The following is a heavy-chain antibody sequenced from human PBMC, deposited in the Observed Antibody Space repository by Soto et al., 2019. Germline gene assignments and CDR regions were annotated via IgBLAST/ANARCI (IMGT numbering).Heavy chain of an antibody. CDR3: VRGGWYVDL. Sequence: QVQLQESGPGLVKPSETLSLTCTVSGGSISSYYWSWIRQPPGKGLEWIGYTHYSGSTNYNPSLKSRVTISVDTSKNQFSLKLSSVTAADTAVYYCVRGGWYVDLLGRGTLVTVSS. D-gene: IGHD3-16*01. J-gene: IGHJ2*01. CDR2: THYSGST. CDR1: GGSISSYY. V-gene: IGHV4-59*01.